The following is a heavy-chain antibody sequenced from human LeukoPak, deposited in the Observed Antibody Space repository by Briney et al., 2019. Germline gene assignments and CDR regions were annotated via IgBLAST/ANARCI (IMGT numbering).Heavy chain of an antibody. CDR2: IYYSGST. V-gene: IGHV4-59*01. CDR3: ARDRGSGWYSYYYYYGMDV. Sequence: PSETLSLTCTVSGGSISSYYWSRIRQPPGKGLEWIGYIYYSGSTNYNPSLKSRVTISVDTSKNQFSLKLSSVTAADTAVYYCARDRGSGWYSYYYYYGMDVWGQGTTVTVSS. CDR1: GGSISSYY. J-gene: IGHJ6*02. D-gene: IGHD6-19*01.